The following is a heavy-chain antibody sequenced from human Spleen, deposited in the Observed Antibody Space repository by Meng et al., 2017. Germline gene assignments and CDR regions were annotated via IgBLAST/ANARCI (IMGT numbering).Heavy chain of an antibody. Sequence: QGQLQQWGAGLLKPSETLSLTCAVSGGSISSSNWWSWVRQPPGKGLEWIGEIYHSGSTNYNPSLKSRVTISVDKSKNQFSLKLSSVTAADTAVYYCASGPRGPDQMYYFDYWGQGTLVTVSS. V-gene: IGHV4-4*02. CDR1: GGSISSSNW. CDR3: ASGPRGPDQMYYFDY. D-gene: IGHD1-14*01. CDR2: IYHSGST. J-gene: IGHJ4*02.